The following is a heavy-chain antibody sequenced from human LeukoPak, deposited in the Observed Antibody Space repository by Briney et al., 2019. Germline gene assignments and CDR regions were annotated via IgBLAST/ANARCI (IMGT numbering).Heavy chain of an antibody. CDR2: INPNSGGT. D-gene: IGHD6-19*01. CDR3: AREIRAYSSGWTLVTYFDY. Sequence: ASVKVSCKASGYTFTGYYMHWVRQAPGQGLEWMGWINPNSGGTNYAQKLQGRVTMTTDTSTSTAYMELRSLRSDDTAVYYCAREIRAYSSGWTLVTYFDYWGEGTLVTVSS. CDR1: GYTFTGYY. V-gene: IGHV1-2*02. J-gene: IGHJ4*02.